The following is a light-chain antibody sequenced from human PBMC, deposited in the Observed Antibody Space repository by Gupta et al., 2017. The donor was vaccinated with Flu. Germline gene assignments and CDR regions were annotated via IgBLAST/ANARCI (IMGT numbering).Light chain of an antibody. Sequence: VTISCSVSSSNIGINTVNWYQQVPGTSPNLLIYGSNQRPSGVPDRFACSTSGTSASLAISGLQSEDEADYYCAAWDDSLNVHYVFGTGTKVTVL. V-gene: IGLV1-44*01. CDR1: SSNIGINT. CDR2: GSN. J-gene: IGLJ1*01. CDR3: AAWDDSLNVHYV.